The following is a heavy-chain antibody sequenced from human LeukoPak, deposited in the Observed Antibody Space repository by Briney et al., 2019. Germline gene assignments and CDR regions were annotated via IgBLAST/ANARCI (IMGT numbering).Heavy chain of an antibody. CDR1: VGSISSGCYY. J-gene: IGHJ4*02. V-gene: IGHV4-61*01. Sequence: SETLSLTCTVSVGSISSGCYYWSWIRQPPGKGLEWIGYIYYSGSTNYNPSLKSRVTISVDTSKNQFSLKLSSVTAADTAVYYCARGVEMADYWGQGTLVTASS. CDR3: ARGVEMADY. CDR2: IYYSGST. D-gene: IGHD5-24*01.